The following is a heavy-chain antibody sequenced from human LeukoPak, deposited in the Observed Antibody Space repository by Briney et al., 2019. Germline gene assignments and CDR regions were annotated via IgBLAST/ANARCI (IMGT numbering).Heavy chain of an antibody. V-gene: IGHV1-8*02. J-gene: IGHJ4*02. Sequence: ASVKVSCKASGYTFTSYGISWVRQAPGQGLEWMGWMNPNSGNTGYAQKFQDRVTMTRNTSISTAYMELSSLESEDTAVYYCASALKRGSAGTLIDYWGQGTLVTVSS. CDR3: ASALKRGSAGTLIDY. CDR2: MNPNSGNT. D-gene: IGHD6-13*01. CDR1: GYTFTSYG.